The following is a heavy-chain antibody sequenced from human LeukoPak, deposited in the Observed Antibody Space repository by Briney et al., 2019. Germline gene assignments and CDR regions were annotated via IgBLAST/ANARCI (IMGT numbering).Heavy chain of an antibody. Sequence: PSQTLSLTCAISGDSVSSNSAAWNWIRQSPSRGLEWLGRVYYRSKWYNDYAVSVKSRITINPDTSKNQFSLQLNSVTPEDTAVYYCARAPWVRWNDANPVDYWGQGTLVTVSS. V-gene: IGHV6-1*01. D-gene: IGHD1-1*01. CDR2: VYYRSKWYN. CDR1: GDSVSSNSAA. CDR3: ARAPWVRWNDANPVDY. J-gene: IGHJ4*02.